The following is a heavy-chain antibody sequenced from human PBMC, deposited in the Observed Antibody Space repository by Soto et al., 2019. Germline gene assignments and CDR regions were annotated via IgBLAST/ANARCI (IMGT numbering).Heavy chain of an antibody. CDR2: IYYSGST. D-gene: IGHD3-10*01. J-gene: IGHJ6*02. CDR1: GGSINSGGYY. CDR3: ARAQTWLGELFYYYYYGMDV. Sequence: PXETLSLTCAVYGGSINSGGYYWSGIRQHPGKGLEWIGYIYYSGSTYYNPSLKSRVTISVDTSKNQFSLKLSSVTAADTAVYYSARAQTWLGELFYYYYYGMDVWGQGTKVTVS. V-gene: IGHV4-31*11.